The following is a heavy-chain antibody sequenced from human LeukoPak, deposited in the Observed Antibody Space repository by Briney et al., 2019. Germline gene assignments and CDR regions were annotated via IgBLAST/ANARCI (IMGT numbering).Heavy chain of an antibody. CDR3: ARFGMDAAIDY. CDR2: IKQDASEK. D-gene: IGHD2-15*01. V-gene: IGHV3-7*01. J-gene: IGHJ4*02. CDR1: GFTFSGYW. Sequence: PGGSLRLSCAASGFTFSGYWMSWVRQAPGKGLEWVATIKQDASEKTYVDSVEGRFTSSRDNAKSSLFLQMDSLRAEDTAVYYCARFGMDAAIDYWGQRTLVTVSS.